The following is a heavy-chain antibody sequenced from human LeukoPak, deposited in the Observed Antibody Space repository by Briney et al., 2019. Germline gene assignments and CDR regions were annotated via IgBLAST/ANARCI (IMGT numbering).Heavy chain of an antibody. CDR3: AKTKSPTWAFDI. J-gene: IGHJ3*02. V-gene: IGHV3-23*01. Sequence: PGGSLRLSCAASGFIFSAYTMNWVRQAPGKGLEWVSGMSGSGDSTYYADSEKGRFTISRDNSKNTLYLQMNSLRAEDTAVYYCAKTKSPTWAFDIWGQGTMVTVSS. CDR1: GFIFSAYT. CDR2: MSGSGDST.